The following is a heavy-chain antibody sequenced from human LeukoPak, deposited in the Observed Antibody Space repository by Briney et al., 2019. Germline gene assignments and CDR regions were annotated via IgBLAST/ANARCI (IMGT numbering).Heavy chain of an antibody. D-gene: IGHD4-17*01. CDR3: AKGNVHDYGDYVLDY. Sequence: GGSLRLSCAASGFTFSSYGMHRVRQAPGKGLEWVAFIRYDGSNKYYADSVKGRFTISRDNSKNTLYLQMNSLRAEDTAVYYCAKGNVHDYGDYVLDYWGQGTLVTVSS. V-gene: IGHV3-30*02. CDR2: IRYDGSNK. CDR1: GFTFSSYG. J-gene: IGHJ4*02.